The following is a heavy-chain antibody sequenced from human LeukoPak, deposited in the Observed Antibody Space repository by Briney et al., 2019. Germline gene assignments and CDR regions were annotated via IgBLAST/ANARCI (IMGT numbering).Heavy chain of an antibody. CDR1: GYSFTSYW. Sequence: GESLKISCKGSGYSFTSYWIGWVRQMPGKGLEWMGIIYPGDSDTRYSPSFQGQVTTSADKSISTAYLQWSSLKASDTAMYYCARSGYCSSTSCYPIDYWGQGTLVTVSS. CDR3: ARSGYCSSTSCYPIDY. J-gene: IGHJ4*02. D-gene: IGHD2-2*01. V-gene: IGHV5-51*01. CDR2: IYPGDSDT.